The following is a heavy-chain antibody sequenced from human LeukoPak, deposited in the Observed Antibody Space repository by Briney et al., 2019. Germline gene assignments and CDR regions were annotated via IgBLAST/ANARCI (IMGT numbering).Heavy chain of an antibody. CDR3: ARDPGYYYGSGSYNWFDP. Sequence: GGSLRLSCAASGFTFSNYWMNWVRQAPGKGLEWVANIKQDGSEKYYVDSVKGRFTISRDNAKNSLYLQMNSLRAEDTAVYYCARDPGYYYGSGSYNWFDPWGQGTLVTVSS. CDR2: IKQDGSEK. J-gene: IGHJ5*02. CDR1: GFTFSNYW. V-gene: IGHV3-7*01. D-gene: IGHD3-10*01.